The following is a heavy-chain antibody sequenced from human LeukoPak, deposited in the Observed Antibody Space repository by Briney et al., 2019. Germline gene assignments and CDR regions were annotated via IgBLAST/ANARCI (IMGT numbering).Heavy chain of an antibody. CDR2: IYYSGST. CDR3: ARQNLDCSGGSCYGKYYFDY. J-gene: IGHJ4*02. CDR1: GGSNSSYY. Sequence: SETLSLTCTVSGGSNSSYYWSWIRQPPGKGLEWIGYIYYSGSTNYNPSLKSRVTISVDTSKNQFSLKLSSVTAADTAVYYCARQNLDCSGGSCYGKYYFDYWGQGTLVTVSS. V-gene: IGHV4-59*08. D-gene: IGHD2-15*01.